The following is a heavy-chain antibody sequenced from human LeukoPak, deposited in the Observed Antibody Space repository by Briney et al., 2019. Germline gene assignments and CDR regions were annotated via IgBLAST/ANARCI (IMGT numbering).Heavy chain of an antibody. V-gene: IGHV6-1*01. CDR1: GDSVSSNSAA. D-gene: IGHD4-17*01. Sequence: SQTLSLTCAISGDSVSSNSAAWNWIRQSPSRGLEWLGRTYYRSKWYNDYAVSVKSRITINPDTSKNQFSLQLNSVTPEDTAVYYCARDRPHRLDYGDYVFGRAFDIWGQGTMVTVSS. CDR2: TYYRSKWYN. J-gene: IGHJ3*02. CDR3: ARDRPHRLDYGDYVFGRAFDI.